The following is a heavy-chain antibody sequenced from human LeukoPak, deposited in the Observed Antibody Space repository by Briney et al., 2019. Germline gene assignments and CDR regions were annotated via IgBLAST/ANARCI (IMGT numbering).Heavy chain of an antibody. CDR2: ISSSSSYI. J-gene: IGHJ6*03. Sequence: PGGSLRLSCAASGFTFSSYSMNWVRQAPGKGLEWVSSISSSSSYIYYADSVKGRFTISRDNAKNSLYLQMNSLRAEDTAVYYCARDYDIAAPRGFYYYMDVWGKGTTVTVSS. CDR1: GFTFSSYS. CDR3: ARDYDIAAPRGFYYYMDV. V-gene: IGHV3-21*01. D-gene: IGHD6-6*01.